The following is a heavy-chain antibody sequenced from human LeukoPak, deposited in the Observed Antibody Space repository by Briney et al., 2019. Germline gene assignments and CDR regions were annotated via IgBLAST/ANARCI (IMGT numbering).Heavy chain of an antibody. D-gene: IGHD2-15*01. CDR2: INPNSGGT. J-gene: IGHJ4*02. V-gene: IGHV1-2*02. Sequence: ASVKVSCKASGYTFTSYDINWVRQATGQGLEWMGWINPNSGGTNSAQKFQGRVTMTRDTSISTAYMELSRLQSDDTAVYYCGWSPNTFYLDYWGQGTLVTVSS. CDR3: GWSPNTFYLDY. CDR1: GYTFTSYD.